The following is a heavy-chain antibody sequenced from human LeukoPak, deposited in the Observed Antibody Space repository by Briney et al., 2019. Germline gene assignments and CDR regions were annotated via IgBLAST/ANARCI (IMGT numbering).Heavy chain of an antibody. D-gene: IGHD2-2*01. CDR2: ISYDGSNK. J-gene: IGHJ4*02. Sequence: TGGSLRLSCAASGFTFSSYAMHWVRQAPGKGLEWVAVISYDGSNKYYADSVKGRFTISRDNSKNTLYLQMNSLRAEDTAVYYCARETRGFDYWGQGTLVTVSS. V-gene: IGHV3-30-3*01. CDR3: ARETRGFDY. CDR1: GFTFSSYA.